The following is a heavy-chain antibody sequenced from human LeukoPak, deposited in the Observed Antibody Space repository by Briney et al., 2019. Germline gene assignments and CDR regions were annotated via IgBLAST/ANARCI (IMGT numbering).Heavy chain of an antibody. CDR3: ARGDSGRKYYDFWSGYYFLDY. CDR1: GFTFSSYA. Sequence: GGSLRLSCAASGFTFSSYAMHWVRQAPGKGLEWVAVISYDGSNKYYADSVKGRFTISRDNSKNTLYLQMNSLRAEDTAVYYCARGDSGRKYYDFWSGYYFLDYWGQGTLVTVSP. D-gene: IGHD3-3*01. V-gene: IGHV3-30*04. CDR2: ISYDGSNK. J-gene: IGHJ4*02.